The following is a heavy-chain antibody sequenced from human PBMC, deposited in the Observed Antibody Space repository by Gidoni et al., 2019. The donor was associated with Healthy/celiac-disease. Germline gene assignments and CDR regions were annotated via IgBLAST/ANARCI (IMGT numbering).Heavy chain of an antibody. D-gene: IGHD3-10*01. Sequence: QVQLQESGTGLVKPSQTRSRTGTVSGGSISSGGYYWSWIRQHPGKGLAWIGYIYYSGRTYYTPSLKSRVPISVDTSTNQFSLTLSSVTAADTAVYYCARQWFGELFGFAYWGQGTLVTVSS. CDR3: ARQWFGELFGFAY. J-gene: IGHJ4*02. V-gene: IGHV4-31*03. CDR1: GGSISSGGYY. CDR2: IYYSGRT.